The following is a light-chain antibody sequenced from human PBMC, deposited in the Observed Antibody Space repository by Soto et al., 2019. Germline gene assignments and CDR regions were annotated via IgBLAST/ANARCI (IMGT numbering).Light chain of an antibody. CDR3: QQYYHFCT. CDR1: QSIDKF. V-gene: IGKV1-5*01. CDR2: DAS. Sequence: DIPMTQSPSTLSASVGDRVTITCRASQSIDKFLAWYQQKPGKAPKLLIHDASILDSGVPSRISGSRSGTEFILTINSLQPDDSGTYFCQQYYHFCTFGQGTKVEIK. J-gene: IGKJ2*02.